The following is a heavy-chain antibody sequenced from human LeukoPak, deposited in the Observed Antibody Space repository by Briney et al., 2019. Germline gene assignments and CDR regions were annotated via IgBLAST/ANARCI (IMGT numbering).Heavy chain of an antibody. J-gene: IGHJ3*01. CDR2: IAKTGTTF. CDR3: ARGILSGPPLDAFDF. Sequence: PGGSLRLSCVASGFTFGNYQMNWVRQAPGKGLEWVSYIAKTGTTFFYADSVKGRFTISRDNVKNLLYLQMNSLRAEDTAVYYCARGILSGPPLDAFDFWGQGTMVTVSS. V-gene: IGHV3-48*03. CDR1: GFTFGNYQ.